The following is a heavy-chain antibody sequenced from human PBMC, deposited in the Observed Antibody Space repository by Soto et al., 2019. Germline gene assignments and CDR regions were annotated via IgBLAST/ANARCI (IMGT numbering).Heavy chain of an antibody. CDR1: GFTFTNYW. CDR2: VRQDGSVK. V-gene: IGHV3-7*01. Sequence: GGSLRLSCAASGFTFTNYWVSWVRQAPGKGLEWVANVRQDGSVKYYVDSIKGRFTISRDNARNLVFLEMNGLRVEDTAMYFCASPRNLGAHDYWGQGTLVTVSS. J-gene: IGHJ4*02. D-gene: IGHD1-1*01. CDR3: ASPRNLGAHDY.